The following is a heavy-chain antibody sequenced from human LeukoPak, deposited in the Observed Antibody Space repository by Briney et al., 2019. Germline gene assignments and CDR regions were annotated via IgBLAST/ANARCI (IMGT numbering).Heavy chain of an antibody. CDR2: ISSSGRTI. CDR3: ATWRIQKIDY. D-gene: IGHD5-18*01. V-gene: IGHV3-48*03. CDR1: GFTFSSYE. J-gene: IGHJ4*02. Sequence: GGSLRLSCAASGFTFSSYEMNWVRQAPGKGLEWVSDISSSGRTIHYADSVKGRFTISRDNSKSSLYLQMNSLRAEDTAVYYCATWRIQKIDYWGQGTLVTVSS.